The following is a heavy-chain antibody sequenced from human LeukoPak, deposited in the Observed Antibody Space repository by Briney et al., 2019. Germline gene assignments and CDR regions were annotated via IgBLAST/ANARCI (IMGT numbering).Heavy chain of an antibody. Sequence: SGGSLRLSCAASGFTFSSYWMSWVRQAPGEGLEWVANLNRDGSEKNYVDSIKGRFTISRDNVANSLYLQMNSLRVEDTAVYYCARDGGIIRFGGQDVWGQGTTVIVS. CDR2: LNRDGSEK. D-gene: IGHD3-16*01. V-gene: IGHV3-7*01. J-gene: IGHJ6*02. CDR1: GFTFSSYW. CDR3: ARDGGIIRFGGQDV.